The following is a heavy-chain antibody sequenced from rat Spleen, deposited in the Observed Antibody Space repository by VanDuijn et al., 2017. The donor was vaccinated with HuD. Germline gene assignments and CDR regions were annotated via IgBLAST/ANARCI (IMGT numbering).Heavy chain of an antibody. CDR3: TRGGNYDFDY. J-gene: IGHJ2*01. CDR2: ISYDGGST. D-gene: IGHD1-10*01. Sequence: EVQLVESDGGLVQPGRSLKLSCAASGLSFSDYAMAWVRQTPTKGLEWVASISYDGGSTYYRDSVKGRFTISRDNAKSTLYLQMNSLRSEDTATYYCTRGGNYDFDYWGQGVMVTVSS. V-gene: IGHV5-20*01. CDR1: GLSFSDYA.